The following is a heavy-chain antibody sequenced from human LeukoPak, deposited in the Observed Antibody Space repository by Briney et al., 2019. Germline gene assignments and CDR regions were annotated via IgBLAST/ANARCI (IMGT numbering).Heavy chain of an antibody. CDR2: IYSGGST. CDR3: AKQAAGYCSSTSCQIDY. CDR1: GFTVSSNY. Sequence: PGRSLRLSCAASGFTVSSNYMSWVRQAPGKGLEWASVIYSGGSTYYADSVKGRFTISRDNSKNTLYLQMNSLRAEDTAVYYCAKQAAGYCSSTSCQIDYWGQGTLVTVSS. J-gene: IGHJ4*02. D-gene: IGHD2-2*01. V-gene: IGHV3-66*04.